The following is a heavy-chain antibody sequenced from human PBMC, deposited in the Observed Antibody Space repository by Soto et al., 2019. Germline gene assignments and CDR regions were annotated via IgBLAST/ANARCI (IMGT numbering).Heavy chain of an antibody. J-gene: IGHJ6*02. Sequence: GASMKVSCKAYGGTFSSYAISWVRQAPGQGLEWMGGIIPIFGTATYAQKFQGRVTITADESTSTAYMELSSLRSEDTAVYYCAKGTTVVTLGQGRLSGYYYYYGMDVWGQGTTVTVSS. V-gene: IGHV1-69*13. CDR2: IIPIFGTA. CDR3: AKGTTVVTLGQGRLSGYYYYYGMDV. D-gene: IGHD4-17*01. CDR1: GGTFSSYA.